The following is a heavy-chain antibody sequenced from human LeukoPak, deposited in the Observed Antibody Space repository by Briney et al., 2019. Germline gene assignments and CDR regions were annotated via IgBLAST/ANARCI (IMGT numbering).Heavy chain of an antibody. CDR3: ARVFGSLYDYGGNSGDHDY. D-gene: IGHD4-23*01. CDR1: GGSISSGSYY. CDR2: IYHSGST. Sequence: SETLSLTCTVSGGSISSGSYYWSWIRQPPGKGLEWIGYIYHSGSTYYNPSLKSRVTISVDRSKNQFSLKLSSVTAADTAVYYCARVFGSLYDYGGNSGDHDYWGQGTLVTVSS. V-gene: IGHV4-30-2*01. J-gene: IGHJ4*02.